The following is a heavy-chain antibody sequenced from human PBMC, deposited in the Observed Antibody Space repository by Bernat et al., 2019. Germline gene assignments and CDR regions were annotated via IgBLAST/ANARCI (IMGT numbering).Heavy chain of an antibody. CDR2: IKSKTDGGTT. CDR1: GFTFSNAW. J-gene: IGHJ6*02. D-gene: IGHD2-2*01. Sequence: EVQLVESGGGLVKPGGSLRLSCAASGFTFSNAWMNWVRQAPGKGLEWVGRIKSKTDGGTTDYAAPVKGRFTISRDDSKNTLYLQMNSLKTEDTAVYYCTTDQNCSTSCYGGGYGMDVWGQGTTVTVSS. CDR3: TTDQNCSTSCYGGGYGMDV. V-gene: IGHV3-15*07.